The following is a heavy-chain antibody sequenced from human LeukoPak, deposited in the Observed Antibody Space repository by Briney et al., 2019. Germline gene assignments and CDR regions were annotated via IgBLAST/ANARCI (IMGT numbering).Heavy chain of an antibody. CDR1: GGSISSYY. D-gene: IGHD4-17*01. Sequence: SETLSLTCTVSGGSISSYYWSWIRQPAGKGLERIGRIYTSGSTNYNPSLKSRVTMSVDTSKNQFSLKLSSVTAADTAVYYCARDRNYGDLDYYYGMDVWGQGTTVTVSS. V-gene: IGHV4-4*07. CDR3: ARDRNYGDLDYYYGMDV. CDR2: IYTSGST. J-gene: IGHJ6*02.